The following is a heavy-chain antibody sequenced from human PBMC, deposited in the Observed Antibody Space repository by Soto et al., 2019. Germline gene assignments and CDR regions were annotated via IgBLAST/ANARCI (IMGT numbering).Heavy chain of an antibody. J-gene: IGHJ4*02. CDR1: GYSFTSYW. V-gene: IGHV5-51*01. CDR3: ARRVGTYADYDYFDY. Sequence: PGESLKISCKCSGYSFTSYWIGWVRQMPGKGLEWMGIIYPGDSDTRYSPSFQGQVTISADKSISTAYLQWSSLKASDTAMYYCARRVGTYADYDYFDYWGQGTLVTVSS. D-gene: IGHD4-17*01. CDR2: IYPGDSDT.